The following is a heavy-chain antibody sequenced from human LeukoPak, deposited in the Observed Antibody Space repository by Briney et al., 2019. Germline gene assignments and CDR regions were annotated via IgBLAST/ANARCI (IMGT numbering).Heavy chain of an antibody. CDR2: ISSSSSYI. D-gene: IGHD3-22*01. Sequence: GGSLRLSCAASGFTFSSYSMNWVRQAPGKGLEWASSISSSSSYIYYADSVKGRFTISRDNAKNSLYLQMNSLRAEDTAVYYCARDSGYYDSSGYPSHHFDYWGQGTLVTVSS. V-gene: IGHV3-21*01. CDR3: ARDSGYYDSSGYPSHHFDY. J-gene: IGHJ4*02. CDR1: GFTFSSYS.